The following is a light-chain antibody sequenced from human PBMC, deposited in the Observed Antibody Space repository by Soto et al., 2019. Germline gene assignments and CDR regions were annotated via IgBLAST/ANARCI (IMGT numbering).Light chain of an antibody. J-gene: IGKJ4*01. V-gene: IGKV3-15*01. CDR2: GAS. CDR1: QSVSSN. Sequence: EIMMTHSPATLSVSPGARATLSCWASQSVSSNLPWYHQRPGQAPRLLIYGASTRAAGIPARFSGSGSGTDFTLTSSGLQSEDSAVYYCQQYNDWPPELTVGGRTEVEIK. CDR3: QQYNDWPPELT.